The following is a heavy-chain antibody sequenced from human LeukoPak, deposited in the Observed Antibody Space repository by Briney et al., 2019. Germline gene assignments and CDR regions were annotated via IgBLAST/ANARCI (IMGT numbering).Heavy chain of an antibody. V-gene: IGHV4-34*01. Sequence: KPSETLSLTCAVYGGSFSGYYWSWIRQPPRKGLEWIGEINHSGSTNYNPSLKSRVTISVDTSENQFSLKLSSVTAADTAVYYCARGRGYCSGGSCSTFIDYWGQGTLVTVSS. J-gene: IGHJ4*02. CDR3: ARGRGYCSGGSCSTFIDY. D-gene: IGHD2-15*01. CDR1: GGSFSGYY. CDR2: INHSGST.